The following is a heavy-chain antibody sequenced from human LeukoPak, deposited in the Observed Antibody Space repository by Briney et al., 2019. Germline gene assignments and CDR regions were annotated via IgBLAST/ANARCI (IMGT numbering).Heavy chain of an antibody. CDR1: GGSISSGGYY. D-gene: IGHD2-2*01. V-gene: IGHV4-30-2*01. J-gene: IGHJ3*02. CDR3: AREGGDIVVVPAAILEYTASDI. Sequence: SETLSLTCTVSGGSISSGGYYWSWIRQPPGKGLEWIGYIYHSGSTYYNPSLKSRVTISVDRSKNQFSLKLSSVTAADTAVYYCAREGGDIVVVPAAILEYTASDIWGQGTMVTVSS. CDR2: IYHSGST.